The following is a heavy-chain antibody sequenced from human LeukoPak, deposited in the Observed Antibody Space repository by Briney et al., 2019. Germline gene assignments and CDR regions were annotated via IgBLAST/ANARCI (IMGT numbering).Heavy chain of an antibody. J-gene: IGHJ4*02. D-gene: IGHD6-13*01. CDR2: ISGSGGST. CDR1: GFTLSSYA. V-gene: IGHV3-23*01. CDR3: ARLYSSSWYTEV. Sequence: GGSLRLSCAASGFTLSSYAMSWVRQAPGKGLEWVSAISGSGGSTYYADSVKGRFTISRDNSKNTLYLQMNSLRAEDTAVYYCARLYSSSWYTEVWGQGNLVTVSS.